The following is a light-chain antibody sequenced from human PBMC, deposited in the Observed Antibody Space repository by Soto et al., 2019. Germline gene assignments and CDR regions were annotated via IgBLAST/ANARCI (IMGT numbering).Light chain of an antibody. Sequence: VIRQSPATLSVSPGEGATLSCRASQGIGDTLAWFPPRPGKAPRLLIYGASPRETGIAALFSGSGSGTEFTLTISGLQSEDVATDYCQQYNNWTVTFGGGTKVDIK. CDR3: QQYNNWTVT. CDR1: QGIGDT. CDR2: GAS. J-gene: IGKJ4*01. V-gene: IGKV3D-15*01.